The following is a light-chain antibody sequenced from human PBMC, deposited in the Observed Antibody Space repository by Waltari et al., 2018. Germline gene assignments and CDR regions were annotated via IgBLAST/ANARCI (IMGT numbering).Light chain of an antibody. CDR1: SSHLGTVYD. V-gene: IGLV1-40*01. J-gene: IGLJ2*01. Sequence: QSVLTQPPSVSGAPGQRVTISFTGRSSHLGTVYDVHWYQQLPGTAPNLIIYWNSKRPAGVPERVSCSKSATSAALATTWRQAEYEADYYFQSYDISLSGSVFGGGTKLTVL. CDR2: WNS. CDR3: QSYDISLSGSV.